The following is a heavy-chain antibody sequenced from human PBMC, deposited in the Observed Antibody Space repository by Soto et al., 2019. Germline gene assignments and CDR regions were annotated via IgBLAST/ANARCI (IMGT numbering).Heavy chain of an antibody. CDR3: ARVYYYGSGSYIDYYYGMDV. J-gene: IGHJ6*02. CDR1: GYSFTSYW. D-gene: IGHD3-10*01. V-gene: IGHV5-51*01. Sequence: PGEALKISCKGSGYSFTSYWIGWVRQLPGKGLELMGIIYPGDSDTRYSPSFQGQVTISADKSISTAYLQWSSLKASDTAMYYCARVYYYGSGSYIDYYYGMDVWGQGTTVTVSS. CDR2: IYPGDSDT.